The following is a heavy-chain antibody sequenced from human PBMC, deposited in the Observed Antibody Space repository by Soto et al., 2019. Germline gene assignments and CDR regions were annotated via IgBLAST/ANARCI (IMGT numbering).Heavy chain of an antibody. J-gene: IGHJ6*02. V-gene: IGHV3-30*18. CDR2: ISYSGSNK. D-gene: IGHD3-3*01. CDR3: AKSTYYDFWSGPKSNYYGMDV. CDR1: GFTFSSYA. Sequence: GGSLRLSCAASGFTFSSYAMHWVRQAPGKGLEWVSVISYSGSNKYYADSVKGRFTISRDNSKNTLYLQMNSLRAEDTAVYYCAKSTYYDFWSGPKSNYYGMDVWGQGTTVTVSS.